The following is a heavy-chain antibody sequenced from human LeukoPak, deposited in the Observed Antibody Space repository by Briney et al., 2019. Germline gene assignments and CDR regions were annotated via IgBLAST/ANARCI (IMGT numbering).Heavy chain of an antibody. D-gene: IGHD1-26*01. CDR3: AKENGGSYYGYYFDY. CDR1: GGSISSSSYY. CDR2: IYYSGST. V-gene: IGHV4-39*07. J-gene: IGHJ4*02. Sequence: SETLSLTCTVSGGSISSSSYYWGWIRQPPGKGLEWIGSIYYSGSTYYNPPLKSRVTISVDTSKNQFSLKLSSVTAADTAVYYCAKENGGSYYGYYFDYWGQGTLVTVSS.